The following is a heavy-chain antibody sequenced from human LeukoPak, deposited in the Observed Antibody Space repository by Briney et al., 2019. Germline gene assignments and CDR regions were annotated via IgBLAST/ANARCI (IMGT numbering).Heavy chain of an antibody. CDR3: ARVGVLSSSWLLY. CDR2: IRNDGSNK. J-gene: IGHJ4*02. V-gene: IGHV3-30*02. D-gene: IGHD6-13*01. Sequence: PGGSLRLSCAASGFTFSSYGMHWVRQAPGKGLEWVAFIRNDGSNKYYADSVKGRFTISRDNAKNSLYLQMNSLRAEDTAVYYCARVGVLSSSWLLYWGQGTLVTVSS. CDR1: GFTFSSYG.